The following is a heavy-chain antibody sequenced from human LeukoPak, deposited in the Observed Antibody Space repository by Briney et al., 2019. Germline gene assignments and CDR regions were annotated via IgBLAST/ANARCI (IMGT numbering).Heavy chain of an antibody. Sequence: GASVKVPCKASGYTFTSYYMHWVRQAPGQGLEWMGIINPSGGSTSYAQKFQGRVTMTRDTSTSTVYMELSSLRSEDTAVYYCASLDPGDAFDIWGQGTMVTVSS. CDR3: ASLDPGDAFDI. J-gene: IGHJ3*02. CDR2: INPSGGST. CDR1: GYTFTSYY. V-gene: IGHV1-46*01.